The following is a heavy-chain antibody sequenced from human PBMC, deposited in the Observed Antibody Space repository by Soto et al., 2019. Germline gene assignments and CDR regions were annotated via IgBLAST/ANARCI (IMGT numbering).Heavy chain of an antibody. CDR3: ARGTLAAAGIDY. CDR1: GFTFSNAW. Sequence: GSLRLSCAASGFTFSNAWMSWVRQAPGKGLEWVGRIKSKTDGGTTDYAAPVKGRFTVSRDIAKNTLYLQMNSLTADDTAVYYCARGTLAAAGIDYWGQGTLVTVSS. J-gene: IGHJ4*02. V-gene: IGHV3-15*05. CDR2: IKSKTDGGTT. D-gene: IGHD6-13*01.